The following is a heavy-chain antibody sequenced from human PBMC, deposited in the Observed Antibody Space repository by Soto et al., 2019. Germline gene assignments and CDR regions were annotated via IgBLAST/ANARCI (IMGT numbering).Heavy chain of an antibody. D-gene: IGHD2-8*02. CDR1: GASIGSGGW. V-gene: IGHV4-4*02. J-gene: IGHJ5*02. CDR2: IFHDGNT. Sequence: SETLSLTCAVSGASIGSGGWWSWVRQPPGEGLEWIAEIFHDGNTNYSPSLKSRVTISVDKSQNQFSLNVYSVTAADTAVYYCARHEGWTGPDQWGQGTLVTVSS. CDR3: ARHEGWTGPDQ.